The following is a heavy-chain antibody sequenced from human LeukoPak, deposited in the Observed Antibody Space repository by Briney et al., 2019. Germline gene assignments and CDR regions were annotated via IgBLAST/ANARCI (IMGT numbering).Heavy chain of an antibody. CDR3: ARGSKIAAAGTGKYFDY. D-gene: IGHD6-13*01. CDR2: INHSGST. Sequence: KTSETLSLTCAVYGGSFSGYYWSWIRQPPGKGLEWIGEINHSGSTNYNPSLKSRVTISVDTSKNQFSLKLSSVTAADTAVYYCARGSKIAAAGTGKYFDYWGQGTLVTVSS. V-gene: IGHV4-34*01. CDR1: GGSFSGYY. J-gene: IGHJ4*02.